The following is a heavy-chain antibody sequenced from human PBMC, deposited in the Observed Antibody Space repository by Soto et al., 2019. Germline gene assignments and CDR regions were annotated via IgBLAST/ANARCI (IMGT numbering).Heavy chain of an antibody. V-gene: IGHV3-74*01. Sequence: HPGGSLRLSCAPSGFTFCSNWMHWVRQAPGKGLVWVSRINSDGSITNYADSVKGRFTISRDNAKNTLYLQMNSLRAEDTALYSCASFHGGNSGWGQGTLVTVSS. CDR3: ASFHGGNSG. J-gene: IGHJ4*02. CDR2: INSDGSIT. CDR1: GFTFCSNW. D-gene: IGHD1-26*01.